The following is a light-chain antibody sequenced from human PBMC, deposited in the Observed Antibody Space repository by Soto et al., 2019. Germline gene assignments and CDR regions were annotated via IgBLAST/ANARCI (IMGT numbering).Light chain of an antibody. CDR3: SSYAGSNNLV. V-gene: IGLV2-8*01. CDR2: EVI. J-gene: IGLJ2*01. CDR1: SSDVGAYDS. Sequence: QSALTQPTSASGSPGQSVTISCTGTSSDVGAYDSVSWYQQHPGKAPKLMIYEVIKRPSGVPDRFSGSKSGNTASLTVSGLQAEDEADYYCSSYAGSNNLVFGGGTKLTVL.